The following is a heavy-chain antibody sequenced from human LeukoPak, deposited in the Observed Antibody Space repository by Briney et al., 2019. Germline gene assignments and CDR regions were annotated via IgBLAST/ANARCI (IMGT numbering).Heavy chain of an antibody. J-gene: IGHJ6*02. Sequence: PSETLSLTCTVSGGSISSYYWSWIRQPPGKGLEWIGYIYYSGSTNYNPSLKSRVTISVDTSKNQFSLKLSSVTSADTAVYYCARDSSGWTHYYYYYGMDVWGQGTTVTVSS. CDR3: ARDSSGWTHYYYYYGMDV. CDR2: IYYSGST. V-gene: IGHV4-59*01. CDR1: GGSISSYY. D-gene: IGHD6-25*01.